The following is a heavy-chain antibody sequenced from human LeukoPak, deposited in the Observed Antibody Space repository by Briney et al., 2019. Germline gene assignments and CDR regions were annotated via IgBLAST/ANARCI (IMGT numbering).Heavy chain of an antibody. V-gene: IGHV3-53*01. CDR1: GFTVSSNY. D-gene: IGHD4-17*01. Sequence: PGGSLRLSCAASGFTVSSNYMTWVRQVPGRGLEWVSVIDSGGSTYYADSVKGRFTISRDNSKNTLYLQMNSLRAEDTALYYCAGGHSGDPAFDIWGQGTMVTVSS. CDR3: AGGHSGDPAFDI. J-gene: IGHJ3*02. CDR2: IDSGGST.